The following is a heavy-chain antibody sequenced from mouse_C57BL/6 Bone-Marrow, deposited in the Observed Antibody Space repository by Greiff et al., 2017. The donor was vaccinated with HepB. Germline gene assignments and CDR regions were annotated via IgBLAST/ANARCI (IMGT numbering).Heavy chain of an antibody. V-gene: IGHV5-17*01. D-gene: IGHD2-5*01. CDR1: GFTFSDYG. J-gene: IGHJ4*01. Sequence: EVKLVESGGGLVKPGGSLKLSCAASGFTFSDYGMHWVRQAPEKGLEWVAYISSGSSTIYYADTVKGRFTISRDNAKNTLFLQMTSLRSEDTAMYYCARSRYSNSYYYAMDYWGQGTSVTVSS. CDR3: ARSRYSNSYYYAMDY. CDR2: ISSGSSTI.